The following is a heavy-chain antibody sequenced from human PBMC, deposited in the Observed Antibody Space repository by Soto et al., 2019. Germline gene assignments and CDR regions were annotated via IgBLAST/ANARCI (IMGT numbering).Heavy chain of an antibody. CDR1: GFTFRSFT. CDR3: TRDASRDSSARGWFDP. V-gene: IGHV3-21*01. Sequence: LRLSCAASGFTFRSFTMNWVRQAPGKGLEWVSTISSNSAYIYYTDALRGRFTISRDNAKNSLHLQMNSLRAEDTAVYYCTRDASRDSSARGWFDPWGPGTLVAVSS. J-gene: IGHJ5*02. CDR2: ISSNSAYI. D-gene: IGHD6-13*01.